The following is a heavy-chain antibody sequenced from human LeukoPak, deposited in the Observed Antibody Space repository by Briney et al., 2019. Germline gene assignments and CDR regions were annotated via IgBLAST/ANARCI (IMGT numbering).Heavy chain of an antibody. V-gene: IGHV3-64*01. D-gene: IGHD1-26*01. CDR1: GFTFSSYA. J-gene: IGHJ4*02. CDR2: ISSNGGST. CDR3: ARDLRGSNAY. Sequence: GGSLRLSCAASGFTFSSYAMHWVRQAPGKGLEYVSGISSNGGSTNYANSVKGRFTISRDNSKNTLHLQMGSLRVEDMAVYYCARDLRGSNAYWGQGTLVTVSS.